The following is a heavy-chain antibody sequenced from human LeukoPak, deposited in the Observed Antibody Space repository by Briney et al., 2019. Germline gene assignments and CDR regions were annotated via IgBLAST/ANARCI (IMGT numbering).Heavy chain of an antibody. CDR1: GGTFSSYA. J-gene: IGHJ4*02. V-gene: IGHV1-46*01. Sequence: ASVKVSCKASGGTFSSYAISWVRQAPGQGPEWMGITRPSSGRTQYPQKFQGRVTMTWDMSASTFYMELSSLTSDDTAVYYCAREGPETYKFDFWGQGTLVTVSS. D-gene: IGHD1-1*01. CDR3: AREGPETYKFDF. CDR2: TRPSSGRT.